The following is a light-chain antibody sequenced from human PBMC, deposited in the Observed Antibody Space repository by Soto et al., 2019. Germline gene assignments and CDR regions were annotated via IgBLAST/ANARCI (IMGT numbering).Light chain of an antibody. CDR2: EVT. J-gene: IGLJ2*01. V-gene: IGLV2-8*01. Sequence: QSALTQPPSASGSPGQSVTISCTGTSSDVGAYNYVSWYQQYPGKTPKLMIYEVTKRPSGVPDRFSGSKSGNTASLTVSGLQAEDEADYYCSSYAGSNFNVVFGGGTKLTVL. CDR3: SSYAGSNFNVV. CDR1: SSDVGAYNY.